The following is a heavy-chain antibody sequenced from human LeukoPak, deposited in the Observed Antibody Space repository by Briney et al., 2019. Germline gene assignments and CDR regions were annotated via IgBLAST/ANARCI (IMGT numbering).Heavy chain of an antibody. V-gene: IGHV3-11*01. J-gene: IGHJ3*02. Sequence: GGSLRLSCAASGFTFSDYYISLIRQAPGKGLEWLSYISGSGNTIYYADSVKGRFTISRDNAKPSVYLEMNSLRAEDTAVYYCAKSSYCLSSTCYGLAFEIWGQGTMVTVSS. CDR1: GFTFSDYY. D-gene: IGHD2-2*01. CDR3: AKSSYCLSSTCYGLAFEI. CDR2: ISGSGNTI.